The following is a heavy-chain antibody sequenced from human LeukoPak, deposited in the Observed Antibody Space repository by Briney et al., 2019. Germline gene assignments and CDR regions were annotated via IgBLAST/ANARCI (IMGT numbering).Heavy chain of an antibody. CDR1: GYTLTELS. V-gene: IGHV1-24*01. CDR2: FDPEDGET. J-gene: IGHJ4*02. Sequence: ASVKVSCKVSGYTLTELSMHWVRQAPGKGLGWMGGFDPEDGETIYAQKFQGRVTMTEDTSTDTAYMELSSLRSEDTAVYYCATSPVTMVRGVISLHYYFDYWGQGTLVTVSS. CDR3: ATSPVTMVRGVISLHYYFDY. D-gene: IGHD3-10*01.